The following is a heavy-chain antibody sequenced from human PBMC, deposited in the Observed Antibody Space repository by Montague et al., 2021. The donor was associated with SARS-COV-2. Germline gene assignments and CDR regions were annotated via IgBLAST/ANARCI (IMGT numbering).Heavy chain of an antibody. Sequence: TLSLTCTVSGGSISSGGYYWIWIRQHPGKGLEWIVYTYYSGSTYYTPSLKSRVTISVDTSQNQFSLKLSSVTAADTAVYYCAGATRTIVALNWFDPWGQGTLVTVSS. CDR1: GGSISSGGYY. CDR2: TYYSGST. D-gene: IGHD3-22*01. CDR3: AGATRTIVALNWFDP. J-gene: IGHJ5*02. V-gene: IGHV4-31*03.